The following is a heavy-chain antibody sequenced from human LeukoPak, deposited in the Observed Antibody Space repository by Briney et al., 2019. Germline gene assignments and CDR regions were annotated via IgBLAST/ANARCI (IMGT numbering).Heavy chain of an antibody. Sequence: GGSLRLSCTGSGLTFGDYAMTWVRQAPGKGLEWVGFIRSKVYGGTTEYAASVKGRFIISRDDSKSIADLQMYSLKTEDTAVYYCARDKGVTVAGTYAFDIWGQGTLVTVSS. D-gene: IGHD6-19*01. V-gene: IGHV3-49*04. CDR2: IRSKVYGGTT. CDR1: GLTFGDYA. J-gene: IGHJ3*02. CDR3: ARDKGVTVAGTYAFDI.